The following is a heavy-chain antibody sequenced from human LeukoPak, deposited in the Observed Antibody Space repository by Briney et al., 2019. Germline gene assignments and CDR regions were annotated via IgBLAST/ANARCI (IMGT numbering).Heavy chain of an antibody. CDR1: GFTFSTYW. CDR2: INSDGSST. CDR3: ARFYCSSTSCPEDY. D-gene: IGHD2-2*01. J-gene: IGHJ4*02. V-gene: IGHV3-74*01. Sequence: PGGSLRLSCAASGFTFSTYWMHWVRRAPGKGLVWVSRINSDGSSTSYAGSVKGRFTISRDNAKNTLYLQMNSLRAEDTAVYYCARFYCSSTSCPEDYWGQGTLVTVSS.